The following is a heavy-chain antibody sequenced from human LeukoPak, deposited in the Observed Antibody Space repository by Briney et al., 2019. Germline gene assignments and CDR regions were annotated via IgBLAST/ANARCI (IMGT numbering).Heavy chain of an antibody. CDR1: GYSFTSYW. J-gene: IGHJ3*02. CDR3: ARGDXYGGAFDM. CDR2: IDPGDSST. V-gene: IGHV5-10-1*01. Sequence: GESLKISCKGSGYSFTSYWISWVRQMPGKGLEWMGRIDPGDSSTNYSPSFQGHVTISADKSISTAYLQWSSLKAADTAMYYCARGDXYGGAFDMWGQGTMVTVSP. D-gene: IGHD4-23*01.